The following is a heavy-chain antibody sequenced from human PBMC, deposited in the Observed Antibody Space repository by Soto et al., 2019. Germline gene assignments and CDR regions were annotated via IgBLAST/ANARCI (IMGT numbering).Heavy chain of an antibody. V-gene: IGHV2-5*01. Sequence: SGPTLVKPTQTLTLTCTFSGFSLSTSGVGVGWIRQPPGKALEWLALIYWNDDKRYSPSLKSRLTITKDTSKNQVVLTMTNMDPVDTATYYCAHRRVSGIAASLAGNPTDYWGQGTLVTVSS. D-gene: IGHD6-13*01. J-gene: IGHJ4*02. CDR1: GFSLSTSGVG. CDR2: IYWNDDK. CDR3: AHRRVSGIAASLAGNPTDY.